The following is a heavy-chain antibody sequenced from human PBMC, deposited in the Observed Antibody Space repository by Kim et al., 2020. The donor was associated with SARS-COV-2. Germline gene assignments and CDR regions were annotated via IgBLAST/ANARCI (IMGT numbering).Heavy chain of an antibody. J-gene: IGHJ6*02. V-gene: IGHV1-3*01. CDR3: ARSRTSVTPRGYYGLDV. CDR1: GYNFIHYA. CDR2: INGGDGNR. D-gene: IGHD2-21*02. Sequence: ASVKVSCKTSGYNFIHYAIQWVRQAPGHRPEWVGWINGGDGNRLYSQKFRDRVTITRVTSADTAYMELSSLGSEDTAVYYCARSRTSVTPRGYYGLDVWGQGTRVTVSS.